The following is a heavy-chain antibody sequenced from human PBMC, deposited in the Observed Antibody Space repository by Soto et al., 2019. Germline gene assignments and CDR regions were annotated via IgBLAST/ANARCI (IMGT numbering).Heavy chain of an antibody. Sequence: QVQLQESGPGLVKPSGTLSLTCAVSGGSISSSHWWSWVRQPPGKGLEWIGEIYHSGSTNYNPSLKSRVTISVDKSKNQFSLKLTSVTAADTAVYYCARSGQSGYSYGSDQLFDYWGQGTLVTVSS. CDR1: GGSISSSHW. CDR2: IYHSGST. CDR3: ARSGQSGYSYGSDQLFDY. D-gene: IGHD5-18*01. J-gene: IGHJ4*02. V-gene: IGHV4-4*02.